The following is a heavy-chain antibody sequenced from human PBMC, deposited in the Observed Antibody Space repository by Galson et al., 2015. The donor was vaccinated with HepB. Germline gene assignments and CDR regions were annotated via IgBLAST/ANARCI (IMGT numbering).Heavy chain of an antibody. D-gene: IGHD6-25*01. Sequence: SLRLSCAASGLTFSGSAMHWVRQASGKGLEWIGRIRSQANNYATAYAASVKGRFTISRDDSKNTAYLQMNSLKTEDTAVYYCTRRTLTGYSSGPSHGIDAFDIWGQGTMVTVSS. CDR3: TRRTLTGYSSGPSHGIDAFDI. V-gene: IGHV3-73*01. J-gene: IGHJ3*02. CDR1: GLTFSGSA. CDR2: IRSQANNYAT.